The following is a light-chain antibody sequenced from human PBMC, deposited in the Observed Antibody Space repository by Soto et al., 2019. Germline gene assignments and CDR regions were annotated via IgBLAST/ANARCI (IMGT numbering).Light chain of an antibody. CDR1: QGIGND. CDR2: VAS. J-gene: IGKJ5*01. Sequence: IQMTQSPSSLSASVRDRVTITCRASQGIGNDLGWYQQKPGKAPKRLIYVASSLQSGVPSRFSGSGSGTDFTLTISSLEPEDFAVYYCQQRSNWPPITFGQGTRLEIK. V-gene: IGKV1-17*01. CDR3: QQRSNWPPIT.